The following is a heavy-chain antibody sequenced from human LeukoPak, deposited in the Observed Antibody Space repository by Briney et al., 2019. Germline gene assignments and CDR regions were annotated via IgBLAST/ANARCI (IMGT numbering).Heavy chain of an antibody. J-gene: IGHJ4*02. Sequence: GGSLRLSCGASGFTFSSNWMSWVRQAPGKGLEWVANIKEDGSAKYYVDSVKGRFTISRDNAKNSMYLQMNSLRAEDTAVYYCAKDPYSGSYFDFWGQGTLVTVSS. CDR2: IKEDGSAK. CDR1: GFTFSSNW. V-gene: IGHV3-7*03. CDR3: AKDPYSGSYFDF. D-gene: IGHD1-26*01.